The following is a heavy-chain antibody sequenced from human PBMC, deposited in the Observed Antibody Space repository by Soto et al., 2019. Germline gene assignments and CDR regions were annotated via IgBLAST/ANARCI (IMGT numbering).Heavy chain of an antibody. D-gene: IGHD5-18*01. Sequence: SVKVSCKASGGTFSSYAISWVRQAPGQGLEWMGGIIPIFGTANYAQKFQGRVTITADESTSTAYMELSSLRSEDTAVYYCAREIRQLWPQSNWFDPWGQGTLVTVSS. CDR1: GGTFSSYA. CDR2: IIPIFGTA. CDR3: AREIRQLWPQSNWFDP. J-gene: IGHJ5*02. V-gene: IGHV1-69*13.